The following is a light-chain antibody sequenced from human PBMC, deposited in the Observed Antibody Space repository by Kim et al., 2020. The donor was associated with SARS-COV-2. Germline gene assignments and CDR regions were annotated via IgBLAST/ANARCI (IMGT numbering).Light chain of an antibody. CDR2: DDN. J-gene: IGLJ3*02. Sequence: GKTVTISCTRSTGNSATSCVQWYQKRPGSAPTTGLYDDNQRTSGVPDRFSGSIDSSANTASLSISGRKTEDGADYYCQSYDTSNWVFGGGTQLTVL. CDR3: QSYDTSNWV. V-gene: IGLV6-57*03. CDR1: TGNSATSC.